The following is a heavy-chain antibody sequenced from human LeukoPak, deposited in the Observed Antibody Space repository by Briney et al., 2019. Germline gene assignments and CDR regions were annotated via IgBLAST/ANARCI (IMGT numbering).Heavy chain of an antibody. J-gene: IGHJ4*02. CDR2: ISGSGGST. CDR3: ANGVVPSGLFDY. CDR1: GFTFSSYA. Sequence: PGGSLRLSCAASGFTFSSYAMSWVRQAPGKGLEWGSAISGSGGSTYYADSVKGRFTISRDNSKNTLYLQMNSLRAEDTAVYYCANGVVPSGLFDYWGQGTLVTVSS. D-gene: IGHD2-2*01. V-gene: IGHV3-23*01.